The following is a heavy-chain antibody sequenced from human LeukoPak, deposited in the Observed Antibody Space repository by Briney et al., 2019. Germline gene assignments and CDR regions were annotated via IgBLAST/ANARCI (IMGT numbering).Heavy chain of an antibody. J-gene: IGHJ4*02. CDR1: GGSISSYY. Sequence: PSETLSLTCTVSGGSISSYYWSWIRQPPGKGLEWIGYIYYSGSTNYNPSLKSRVTISVDTSKNQFSLKLSSVTAADTAVYYCAGRSYRYYFDYWGQGTLVTASS. CDR3: AGRSYRYYFDY. V-gene: IGHV4-59*01. CDR2: IYYSGST. D-gene: IGHD3-16*02.